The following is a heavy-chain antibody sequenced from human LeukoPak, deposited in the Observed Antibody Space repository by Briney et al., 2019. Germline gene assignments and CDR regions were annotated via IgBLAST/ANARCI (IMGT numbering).Heavy chain of an antibody. D-gene: IGHD3-16*02. Sequence: ASVKVSCKASGYTLTVNHVHWVRQAPGQGLEWMGWNDPNSGGTKYAQKFQDRVAMTSDTSISTAYMELSGLRSDDTAVYFCAREADIVSFDLWGRGTRVTVSS. CDR2: NDPNSGGT. J-gene: IGHJ2*01. CDR3: AREADIVSFDL. V-gene: IGHV1-2*02. CDR1: GYTLTVNH.